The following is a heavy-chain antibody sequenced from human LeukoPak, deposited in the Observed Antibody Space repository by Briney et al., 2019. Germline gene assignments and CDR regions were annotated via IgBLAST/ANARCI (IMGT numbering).Heavy chain of an antibody. Sequence: GGSLRLSCAASGFTFSSYGMHWVRQAPGKGLEWVAVILSDGSKEFYTDSVKGRFTISRDNSKNTLYLQMNSLRAEDTAVYYCAKEWGSSAAAYYYYYYAMDVWGQGTTVTVSS. CDR3: AKEWGSSAAAYYYYYYAMDV. D-gene: IGHD6-13*01. V-gene: IGHV3-33*06. CDR1: GFTFSSYG. J-gene: IGHJ6*02. CDR2: ILSDGSKE.